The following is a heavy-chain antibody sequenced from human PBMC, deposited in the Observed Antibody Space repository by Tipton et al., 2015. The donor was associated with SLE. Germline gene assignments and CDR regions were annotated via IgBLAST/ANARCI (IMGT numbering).Heavy chain of an antibody. V-gene: IGHV3-21*03. D-gene: IGHD2-15*01. J-gene: IGHJ3*02. CDR1: GFTFSSYS. CDR2: ISSSSSYI. Sequence: SLRLSCAASGFTFSSYSMTWVRQAPGKGLEWVSSISSSSSYIYYADSVKGRFTISRDNAKNSLYLQMNSLRAEDTAVYYCARERSCSGGSCFRTFDIWGQGTTVTVSS. CDR3: ARERSCSGGSCFRTFDI.